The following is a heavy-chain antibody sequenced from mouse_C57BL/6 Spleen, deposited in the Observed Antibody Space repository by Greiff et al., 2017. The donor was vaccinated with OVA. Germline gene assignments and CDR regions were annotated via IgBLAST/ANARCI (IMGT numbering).Heavy chain of an antibody. D-gene: IGHD2-5*01. Sequence: VQLKQPGAELVKPGASVKMSCKASGYTFTSYWITWVKQRPGQGLEWIGDIYPGSGSTNYNEKFKSKATLTVDTSSSTAYMQLSSLTSEDSAVYYCARDYSNYAMDYWGQGTSVTVSS. J-gene: IGHJ4*01. CDR2: IYPGSGST. CDR1: GYTFTSYW. CDR3: ARDYSNYAMDY. V-gene: IGHV1-55*01.